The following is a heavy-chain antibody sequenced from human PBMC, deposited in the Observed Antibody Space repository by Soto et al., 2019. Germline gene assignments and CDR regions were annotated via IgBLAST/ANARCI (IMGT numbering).Heavy chain of an antibody. CDR1: GYNFNKYA. Sequence: EVQLLESGGGLRQPGGSLRLSCVASGYNFNKYAVSWVRQAPGKGLEWVSAISSGGDNTHYAASVKGRFTITRDNSKNMLYLEMNSLTVEDTAVYYCVRRAQYFDGTGFQAFDIWGQGTRVTVSS. J-gene: IGHJ3*02. CDR2: ISSGGDNT. D-gene: IGHD3-22*01. V-gene: IGHV3-23*01. CDR3: VRRAQYFDGTGFQAFDI.